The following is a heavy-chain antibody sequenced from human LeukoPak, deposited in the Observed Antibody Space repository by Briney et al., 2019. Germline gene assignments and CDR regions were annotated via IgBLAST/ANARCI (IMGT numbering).Heavy chain of an antibody. V-gene: IGHV4-31*03. D-gene: IGHD4-17*01. CDR1: GGSITSGGYY. CDR3: ARHHYGVNGLDV. Sequence: PSQTLSLTCTVSGGSITSGGYYWSWIRQHPGKGLEWIGYIYYSGSTYSIPSLKSRVTISVDTSKNQFSLKLSSVTAADTAVYYCARHHYGVNGLDVWGQGTTVTVSS. J-gene: IGHJ6*02. CDR2: IYYSGST.